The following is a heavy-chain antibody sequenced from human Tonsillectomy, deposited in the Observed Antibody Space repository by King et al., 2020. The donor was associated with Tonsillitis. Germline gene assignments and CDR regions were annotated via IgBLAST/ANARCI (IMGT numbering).Heavy chain of an antibody. V-gene: IGHV4-39*07. D-gene: IGHD1-26*01. CDR1: GGSISSSSYY. CDR2: IYYSRST. J-gene: IGHJ4*02. CDR3: ARGSRVAAYYFDY. Sequence: QLQESGPGLVKPSETLSLTCTVSGGSISSSSYYWGWIRQPPGKGLEWIGSIYYSRSTYYNPSLKSRVTISVDTSKNQFSLKLSSVTAADTAVYYCARGSRVAAYYFDYWGQGTLVTVSS.